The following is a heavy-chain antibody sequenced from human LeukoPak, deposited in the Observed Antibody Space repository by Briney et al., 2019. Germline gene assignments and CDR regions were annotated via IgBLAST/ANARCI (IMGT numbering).Heavy chain of an antibody. D-gene: IGHD2-15*01. V-gene: IGHV4-39*01. Sequence: SETLSLTCIVSVGSMNSHIYCWGWIRRPPGKGLEWIGSMYYSGSTYYNPSLKSRVTISEDTSKNQFSLKLSSVTAADTAVYYCATHLGYCSGGTCYFDYWGQGTLVTVSS. J-gene: IGHJ4*02. CDR3: ATHLGYCSGGTCYFDY. CDR1: VGSMNSHIYC. CDR2: MYYSGST.